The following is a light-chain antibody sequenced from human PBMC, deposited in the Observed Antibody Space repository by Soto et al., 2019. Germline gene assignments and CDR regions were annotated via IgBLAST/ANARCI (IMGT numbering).Light chain of an antibody. J-gene: IGLJ1*01. CDR2: DVS. Sequence: QSVLTQPASVSGSPGQSITSSCTGTSSDVGGYNYVSWYQQHPGKAPKLMIYDVSNRPSGVSNRFSGSKSGNTASLTISGLQAEDEADYYCSSYTSSSTRVFGTGTNLTVL. CDR3: SSYTSSSTRV. V-gene: IGLV2-14*03. CDR1: SSDVGGYNY.